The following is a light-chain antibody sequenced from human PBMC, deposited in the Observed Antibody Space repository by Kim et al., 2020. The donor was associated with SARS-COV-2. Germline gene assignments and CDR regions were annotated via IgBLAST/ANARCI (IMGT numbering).Light chain of an antibody. Sequence: QPVLTQPSSLSASPGPSASLTCTLRSGINVGTYKIYWYQQKPGSPPQYLLRYKSDSDKHQGSGVPSRFSGSKDASANAGILLISGLKSEDEADYYCMGSYRGACVFGGGTQL. V-gene: IGLV5-45*02. CDR3: MGSYRGACV. J-gene: IGLJ3*02. CDR2: YKSDSDK. CDR1: SGINVGTYK.